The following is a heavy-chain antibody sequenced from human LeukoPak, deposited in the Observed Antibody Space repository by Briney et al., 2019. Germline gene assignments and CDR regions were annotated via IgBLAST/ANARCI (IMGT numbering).Heavy chain of an antibody. D-gene: IGHD4-17*01. CDR2: IYYSGST. Sequence: PSETLSLTCTVSGGSISSSSYYWGWIRQPPGKGLEWIGSIYYSGSTCYNPSLKSRVTISVDTSKNQFSLKLSSVTAADTAVYYCARGSSTVTTYHDAFDIWGQGTMVTVSS. J-gene: IGHJ3*02. CDR3: ARGSSTVTTYHDAFDI. CDR1: GGSISSSSYY. V-gene: IGHV4-39*07.